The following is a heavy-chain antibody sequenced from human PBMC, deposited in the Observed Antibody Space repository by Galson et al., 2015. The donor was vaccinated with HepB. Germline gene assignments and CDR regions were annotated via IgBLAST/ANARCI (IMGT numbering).Heavy chain of an antibody. D-gene: IGHD3-22*01. CDR1: GYSFTSYW. V-gene: IGHV5-51*01. CDR3: ARGTYDSSGYYQGNYFDY. CDR2: IYPGDSDT. Sequence: QSGAEVKEPGESLKISCKGSGYSFTSYWIGWVRQMPGKGLEWMGIIYPGDSDTRYSPSFQGQVTISADKSISTAYLQWSSLKASDTAMYYCARGTYDSSGYYQGNYFDYWGQGTLVTVSS. J-gene: IGHJ4*02.